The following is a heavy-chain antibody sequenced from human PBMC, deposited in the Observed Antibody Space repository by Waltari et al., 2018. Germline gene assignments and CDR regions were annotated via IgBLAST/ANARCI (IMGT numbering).Heavy chain of an antibody. Sequence: QVQLVQSGAEVKKPGSSVKVSCKASGGTFSSYAISWVRQAPGQGLEWMGGMIRMLGKANYAQKFQGRVTRTADESTSTADMELSSLRAEDTAGYYWAGGGGIVQGAWGYFQHWGQGTLVTVSS. CDR1: GGTFSSYA. J-gene: IGHJ1*01. CDR2: MIRMLGKA. D-gene: IGHD3-10*01. CDR3: AGGGGIVQGAWGYFQH. V-gene: IGHV1-69*13.